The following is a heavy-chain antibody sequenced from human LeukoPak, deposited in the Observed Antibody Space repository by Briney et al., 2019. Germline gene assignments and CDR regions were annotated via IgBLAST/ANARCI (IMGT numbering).Heavy chain of an antibody. CDR3: ARVATMVRVPLDALDI. CDR1: GXTFSGCE. V-gene: IGHV3-48*03. J-gene: IGHJ3*02. D-gene: IGHD3-10*01. CDR2: ISRSGNTI. Sequence: AGGSLRLSCAISGXTFSGCELTWVRQAPGKGLEWISYISRSGNTIYYADSVKGRFTTSRDNAKNSLYLQMSSLRVEDTAVYYCARVATMVRVPLDALDIWGQGTMVSVSS.